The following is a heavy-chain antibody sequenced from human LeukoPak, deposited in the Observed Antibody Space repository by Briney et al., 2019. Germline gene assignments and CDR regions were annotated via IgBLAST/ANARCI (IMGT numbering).Heavy chain of an antibody. D-gene: IGHD3-3*01. J-gene: IGHJ5*02. CDR2: ISSSSSYT. Sequence: GGSLRLSCAASGFTFSSYSMDWVRQAPGKGLEWVSSISSSSSYTYYADSVKGRFTISRDNAKNSLYLQMNSLRAEDTAVYYCARDPHDFWSGLNWFDPWGQGTLVTVSS. CDR3: ARDPHDFWSGLNWFDP. CDR1: GFTFSSYS. V-gene: IGHV3-21*01.